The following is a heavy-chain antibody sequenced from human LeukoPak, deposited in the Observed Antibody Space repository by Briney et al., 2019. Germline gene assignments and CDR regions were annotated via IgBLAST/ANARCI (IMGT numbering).Heavy chain of an antibody. CDR2: IHSGGSI. CDR3: VGAKGFGY. Sequence: GGSLRLSCAVSGFTVSSNYMSWVRQAPGKGLEWVSVIHSGGSIYYADSVTGRFIVSRDNSKNTVFLQMNSLRAGDTAVYYCVGAKGFGYWGQGTLVTVSS. CDR1: GFTVSSNY. V-gene: IGHV3-66*01. J-gene: IGHJ4*02.